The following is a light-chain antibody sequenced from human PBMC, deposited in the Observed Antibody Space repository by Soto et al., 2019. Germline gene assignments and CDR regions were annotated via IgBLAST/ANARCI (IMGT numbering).Light chain of an antibody. CDR1: SSDVGAYNC. CDR3: CSYAGSNTHVV. CDR2: DVS. V-gene: IGLV2-11*01. Sequence: QSALTQPRSVSGSPGQSVTISCTGTSSDVGAYNCVSWYQHHPGKAPKLMIYDVSKRPSGVPDRFSGSKSGTTASLTISGLPAEDEADYYCCSYAGSNTHVVFGGGTQLTVL. J-gene: IGLJ2*01.